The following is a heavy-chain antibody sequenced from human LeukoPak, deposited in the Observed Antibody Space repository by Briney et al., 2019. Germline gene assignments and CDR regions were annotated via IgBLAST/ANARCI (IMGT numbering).Heavy chain of an antibody. CDR3: ARATGYHTGDFDY. CDR2: IIPILGIA. V-gene: IGHV1-69*04. CDR1: GGTFSSYA. D-gene: IGHD3-9*01. J-gene: IGHJ4*02. Sequence: SVKVSCTASGGTFSSYAISWVRQAPGQGLEWMGRIIPILGIANYAQKFQGRVTITADKSTSTAYMELSSLRSEDTAVYYCARATGYHTGDFDYWGQGTLVTVSS.